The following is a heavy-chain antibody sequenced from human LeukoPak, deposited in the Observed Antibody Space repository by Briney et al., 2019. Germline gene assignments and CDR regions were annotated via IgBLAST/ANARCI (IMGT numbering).Heavy chain of an antibody. D-gene: IGHD3-10*01. J-gene: IGHJ4*02. CDR2: IYYSGST. CDR3: ARVPGADYYGSGSYQI. CDR1: GGSISSYY. Sequence: PSETLSLTCTVSGGSISSYYWSWIRQPPGKGLEWIGYIYYSGSTNYNPSLKSRVTISVDTSKNQFSLKLSSVTAADTAVYYCARVPGADYYGSGSYQIWGQGTLVTVSS. V-gene: IGHV4-59*01.